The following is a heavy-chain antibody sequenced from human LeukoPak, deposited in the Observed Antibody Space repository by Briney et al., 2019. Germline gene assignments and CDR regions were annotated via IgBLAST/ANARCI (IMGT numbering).Heavy chain of an antibody. CDR3: TTGYGHSDLDY. D-gene: IGHD3-3*02. CDR1: GFTITNAR. CDR2: IKSKIDGGTT. V-gene: IGHV3-15*05. J-gene: IGHJ4*02. Sequence: PGGSLRLSCAASGFTITNARMGWVRQAPGKGLEWVGLIKSKIDGGTTDFAAPVKGRFTISIDDSKHTLYLQMNSLKSEDTGVYYCTTGYGHSDLDYWGQGTLVTVSP.